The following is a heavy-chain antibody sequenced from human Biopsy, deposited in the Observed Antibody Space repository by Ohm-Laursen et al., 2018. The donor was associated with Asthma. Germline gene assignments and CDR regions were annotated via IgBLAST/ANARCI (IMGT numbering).Heavy chain of an antibody. V-gene: IGHV1-69*13. CDR3: ARKAGSCISRTCYSLDF. CDR2: INSVFGTT. D-gene: IGHD2-2*01. Sequence: GASVKVSCKSLGGTFNTYVIGWVRQAPGPGLEWMGGINSVFGTTTYPQKSQERVTITADDSTSTVYMELSSLRSEDTAVYYCARKAGSCISRTCYSLDFWGQGTLVTVSS. CDR1: GGTFNTYV. J-gene: IGHJ4*02.